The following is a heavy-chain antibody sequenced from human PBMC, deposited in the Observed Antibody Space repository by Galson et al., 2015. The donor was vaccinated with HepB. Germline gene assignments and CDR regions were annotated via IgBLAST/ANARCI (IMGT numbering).Heavy chain of an antibody. CDR3: ARAVAFGVVILRYNWFDP. Sequence: SVKVSCKASGGTFSSYAISWVRQAPGQGLEWMGGIIPIFGTANYAQKFQGRVTITADESTSTAYMELSSLRSEDTAVYYCARAVAFGVVILRYNWFDPWGQGTLVTVSS. V-gene: IGHV1-69*13. CDR1: GGTFSSYA. D-gene: IGHD3-3*01. J-gene: IGHJ5*02. CDR2: IIPIFGTA.